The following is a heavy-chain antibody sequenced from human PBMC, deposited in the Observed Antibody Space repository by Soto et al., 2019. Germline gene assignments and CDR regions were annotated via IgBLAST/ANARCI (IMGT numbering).Heavy chain of an antibody. CDR1: GGTFSSYS. CDR3: AIEYSSSPPYYPIGY. Sequence: SVKVSCKASGGTFSSYSISWVRQAPGQGLEWMGGIIPIFGTANYAQKFQGRVTITADESTSTACMELSSLRSEDTAVYYCAIEYSSSPPYYPIGYWGQGTLVTVSS. V-gene: IGHV1-69*13. CDR2: IIPIFGTA. D-gene: IGHD6-6*01. J-gene: IGHJ4*02.